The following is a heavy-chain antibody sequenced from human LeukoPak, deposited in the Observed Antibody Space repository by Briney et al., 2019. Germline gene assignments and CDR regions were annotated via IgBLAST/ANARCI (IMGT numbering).Heavy chain of an antibody. V-gene: IGHV3-33*01. CDR2: LWHDGSHK. J-gene: IGHJ6*01. Sequence: PGGSLRLSCAASGFPVSAHGVHWVRQAAGKGLELVAVLWHDGSHKYFGASVKGRFTISRDTSMNTVSLQLKGLTVEDTAVYFCARICTFNDYAMDVWGQGTTVIVSS. D-gene: IGHD3-16*01. CDR1: GFPVSAHG. CDR3: ARICTFNDYAMDV.